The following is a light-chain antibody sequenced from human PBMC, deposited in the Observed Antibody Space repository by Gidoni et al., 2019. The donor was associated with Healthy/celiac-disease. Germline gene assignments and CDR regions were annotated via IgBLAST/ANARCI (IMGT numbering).Light chain of an antibody. CDR2: GAS. J-gene: IGKJ3*01. Sequence: EIVLTQSPGTLSLSTGERATLSCRASQSVSSSYLAWYQQKPGQAPRLLIYGASSRATGIPDRFSGSGSGTDFTLTISRLEPEDFAVYYCQQYGSSPFTFGPGTKVDI. CDR1: QSVSSSY. V-gene: IGKV3-20*01. CDR3: QQYGSSPFT.